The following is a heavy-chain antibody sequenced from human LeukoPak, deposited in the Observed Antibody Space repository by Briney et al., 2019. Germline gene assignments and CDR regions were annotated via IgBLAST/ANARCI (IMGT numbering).Heavy chain of an antibody. V-gene: IGHV3-48*03. CDR2: ITISGHTK. Sequence: GGSLRLSCAASGFDLNTYEMNWVRQAPGKGLEWIADITISGHTKNYADSVKGRFTISRDNAGTSLYLQMNSLRVEDTGVYYCARGDPHADLWGQGTLVTISS. CDR1: GFDLNTYE. CDR3: ARGDPHADL. J-gene: IGHJ5*02.